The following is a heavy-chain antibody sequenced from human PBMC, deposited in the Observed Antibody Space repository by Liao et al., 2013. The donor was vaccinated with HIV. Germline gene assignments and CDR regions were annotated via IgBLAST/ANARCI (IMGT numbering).Heavy chain of an antibody. D-gene: IGHD2-8*01. Sequence: QVQLQESGPGLVKPSQTLSLTCTVSGGSISSGSYYWSWIRQPAGRGLEWIGRIYTSGSTNYNPSLKSRVTMSVDTSKNQFSLKLSSVTAADTAVYYCARARRYCTNGVCYTVYYFDYWGQGTLVTVSS. V-gene: IGHV4-61*02. J-gene: IGHJ4*02. CDR2: IYTSGST. CDR1: GGSISSGSYY. CDR3: ARARRYCTNGVCYTVYYFDY.